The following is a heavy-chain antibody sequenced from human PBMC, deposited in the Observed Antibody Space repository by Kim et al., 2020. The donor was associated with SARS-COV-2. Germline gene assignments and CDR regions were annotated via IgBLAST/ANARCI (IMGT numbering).Heavy chain of an antibody. CDR3: ARTLSLGYCSGGSCYPQILEDP. J-gene: IGHJ5*02. CDR2: IYSGGST. Sequence: GGSLRLSCAASGFTVSSNYMSWVRQAPGKGLEWVSGIYSGGSTYYADAVEGRFTISRHNSKNTLYLQMNSLRAEDTAVYYCARTLSLGYCSGGSCYPQILEDPWGQGTLVTVSP. CDR1: GFTVSSNY. D-gene: IGHD2-15*01. V-gene: IGHV3-53*04.